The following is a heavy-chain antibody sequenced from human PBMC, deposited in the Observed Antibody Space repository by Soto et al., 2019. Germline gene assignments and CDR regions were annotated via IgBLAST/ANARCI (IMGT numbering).Heavy chain of an antibody. J-gene: IGHJ6*03. CDR2: INPSGGST. Sequence: ASVKVTCKASGYTFTGYYMHWVRQAPGQGLEWMGIINPSGGSTSYAQKFQGRVTMTRDTSTSTVYMELSSLRSEDTAVYYCARNSQPYGDYVYYYYYYMDVWGKGTTVTVSS. CDR3: ARNSQPYGDYVYYYYYYMDV. D-gene: IGHD4-17*01. CDR1: GYTFTGYY. V-gene: IGHV1-46*03.